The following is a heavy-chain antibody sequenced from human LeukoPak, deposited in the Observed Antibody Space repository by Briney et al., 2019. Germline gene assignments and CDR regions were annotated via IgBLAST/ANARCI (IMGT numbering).Heavy chain of an antibody. CDR1: GGSISSSSYY. CDR3: ARVGGITMIVVLITDAFDI. CDR2: IYYSGST. J-gene: IGHJ3*02. D-gene: IGHD3-22*01. Sequence: SETLSLTCTVSGGSISSSSYYWGWIRQPPGKGLEWIGSIYYSGSTYYNPSLKSRVTISVDTSKNQFSLKLRSVTAADTAVYYCARVGGITMIVVLITDAFDIWGQGTMVTVSS. V-gene: IGHV4-39*07.